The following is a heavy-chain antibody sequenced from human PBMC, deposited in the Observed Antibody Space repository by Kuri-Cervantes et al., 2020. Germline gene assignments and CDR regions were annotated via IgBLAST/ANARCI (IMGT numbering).Heavy chain of an antibody. CDR2: IYHSGST. V-gene: IGHV4/OR15-8*01. D-gene: IGHD4-17*01. CDR1: GFTFSSYAM. CDR3: ARSVWVTTAFDY. J-gene: IGHJ4*02. Sequence: ESLKISCAASGFTFSSYAMSWVRQAPGKGLEWIGEIYHSGSTNYNPSLKSRVTISVDKSKNQFSLKLSSVTAADTAVYYCARSVWVTTAFDYWGQGTLVTVSS.